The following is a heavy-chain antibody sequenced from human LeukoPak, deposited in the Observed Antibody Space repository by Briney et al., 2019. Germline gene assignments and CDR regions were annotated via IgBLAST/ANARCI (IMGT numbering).Heavy chain of an antibody. J-gene: IGHJ4*02. CDR3: AKDHSVLLWFGELSETAFDY. Sequence: PGGSLRLSCAASGFTFGSYAMNWVRQAPGKGLEWVSSISGSGDRTYYADSVKGRFTISRDNSKNTLYLQMNSLRAEDTAVYYCAKDHSVLLWFGELSETAFDYWGQGTLVTVSS. D-gene: IGHD3-10*01. V-gene: IGHV3-23*01. CDR2: ISGSGDRT. CDR1: GFTFGSYA.